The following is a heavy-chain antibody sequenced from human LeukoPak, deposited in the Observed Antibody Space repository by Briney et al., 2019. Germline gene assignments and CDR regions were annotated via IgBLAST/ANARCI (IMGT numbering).Heavy chain of an antibody. CDR2: ISYDGSNK. V-gene: IGHV3-30-3*01. D-gene: IGHD4-17*01. CDR3: ARVMTTVTTQPTLLFDY. CDR1: GFTFSSYA. J-gene: IGHJ4*02. Sequence: GGSLRLSCAASGFTFSSYAMHWVRQAPGKGLEWVAVISYDGSNKYYADSVKGRFTISRDNSKNTLYLQMNSLRAEDTAVYYCARVMTTVTTQPTLLFDYWGQGTLVTVSS.